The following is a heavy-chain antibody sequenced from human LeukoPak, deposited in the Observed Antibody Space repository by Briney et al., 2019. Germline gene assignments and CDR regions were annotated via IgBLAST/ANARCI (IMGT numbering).Heavy chain of an antibody. CDR1: GFTFSDYY. CDR3: AREGPSNWFDP. J-gene: IGHJ5*02. V-gene: IGHV3-11*05. Sequence: GGSLRLSWAASGFTFSDYYMSWIRQAPGRGLEWVSYISSSSSYTNYADSVKGRFTISRDNAKNSLYLQMNSLRAEDTAVYYCAREGPSNWFDPWGQGTLVTVSS. CDR2: ISSSSSYT.